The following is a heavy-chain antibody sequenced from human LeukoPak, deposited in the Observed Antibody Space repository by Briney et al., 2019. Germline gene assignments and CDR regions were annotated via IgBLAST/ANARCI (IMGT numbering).Heavy chain of an antibody. Sequence: SETQSLTCTVSGGSISSYYWSWIRQPPGKGLERIGYILYSGSTYYNPSLRSRVTISVDTPKSQFSLKLSSVTAADTAVYYCAGAPNDHYFDYWGQGILVTVSS. CDR2: ILYSGST. CDR1: GGSISSYY. D-gene: IGHD1-1*01. CDR3: AGAPNDHYFDY. J-gene: IGHJ4*02. V-gene: IGHV4-59*01.